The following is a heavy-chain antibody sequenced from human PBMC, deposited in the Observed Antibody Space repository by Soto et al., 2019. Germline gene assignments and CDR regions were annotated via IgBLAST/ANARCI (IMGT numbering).Heavy chain of an antibody. CDR2: ISYDGSNK. D-gene: IGHD5-18*01. CDR1: GFTFSSYG. CDR3: AKIYSYGYSYFDY. V-gene: IGHV3-30*18. J-gene: IGHJ4*02. Sequence: GGSLRLSCAASGFTFSSYGMHWVRQAPGKGLEWVAVISYDGSNKYYADSVKGRFTISRDNSKNTLYLQMNSLRAEDTAVYYCAKIYSYGYSYFDYWGQGTLVTVSS.